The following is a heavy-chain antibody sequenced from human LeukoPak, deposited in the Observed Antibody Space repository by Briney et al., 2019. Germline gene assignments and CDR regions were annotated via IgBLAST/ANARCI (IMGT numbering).Heavy chain of an antibody. Sequence: SQTLSLTCAVSGGSISSGSYYWRWIRQPAGKGLEWIGRIYTSGSTNYNPSLKSRVTISVDTSKNQFSLKLSSVTAADTAVYYCARDGGVINWFDPWGQGTLVTVSS. CDR1: GGSISSGSYY. J-gene: IGHJ5*02. CDR2: IYTSGST. V-gene: IGHV4-61*02. D-gene: IGHD3-10*01. CDR3: ARDGGVINWFDP.